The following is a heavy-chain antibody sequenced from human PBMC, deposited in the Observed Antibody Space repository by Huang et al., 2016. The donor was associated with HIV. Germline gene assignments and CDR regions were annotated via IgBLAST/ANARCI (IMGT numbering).Heavy chain of an antibody. CDR1: GESLSDFF. D-gene: IGHD6-13*01. V-gene: IGHV4-34*02. CDR3: ARGRGSSWSLFDT. J-gene: IGHJ4*02. Sequence: QVQLEQWGARLFKPSETLSLTWAVYGESLSDFFWSWIRQPPGKGLEWIGEINQSGRTNYNPSLKSRVTIAVDTSKKQFSLKLKSVTAADTSMYYCARGRGSSWSLFDTWGQGSLVTVFS. CDR2: INQSGRT.